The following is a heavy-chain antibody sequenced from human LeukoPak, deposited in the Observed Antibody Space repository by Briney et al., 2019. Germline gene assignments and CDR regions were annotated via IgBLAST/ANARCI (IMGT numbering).Heavy chain of an antibody. CDR2: LYYSGST. V-gene: IGHV4-39*07. CDR3: ARAAPGGGYSYVRRHGAFDI. CDR1: GGSISSGGYS. D-gene: IGHD5-18*01. Sequence: PSETLSLTCAVSGGSISSGGYSWSWIRQPPGKGLEWIGSLYYSGSTYYNPSLKSRVTISVDTSKNQFSLKLSSVTAADTAVYYCARAAPGGGYSYVRRHGAFDIWGQGTMVTVSS. J-gene: IGHJ3*02.